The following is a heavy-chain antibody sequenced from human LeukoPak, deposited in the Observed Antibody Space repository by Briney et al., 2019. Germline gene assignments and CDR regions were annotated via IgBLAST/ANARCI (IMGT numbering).Heavy chain of an antibody. Sequence: GGSLRLSCAASGFTFSSYSMNWVRQAPGKGLEWVSSISSSSSYIYYADSVKGRFTISRDNAKNSLYLQMNSLRAEDTAVYYCAKCILTGYYKGYMDVWGKGTTVTISS. D-gene: IGHD3-9*01. CDR1: GFTFSSYS. CDR2: ISSSSSYI. J-gene: IGHJ6*03. CDR3: AKCILTGYYKGYMDV. V-gene: IGHV3-21*01.